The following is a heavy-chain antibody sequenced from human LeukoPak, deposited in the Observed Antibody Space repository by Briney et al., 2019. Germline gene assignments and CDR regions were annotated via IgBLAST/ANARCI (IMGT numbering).Heavy chain of an antibody. CDR2: ISYLGNT. J-gene: IGHJ4*02. CDR3: ARGGSSWQSFDF. V-gene: IGHV4-59*01. CDR1: GGSISDYY. Sequence: SETLSLTCTVSGGSISDYYWNWIRQPPGKGLEWIGYISYLGNTNYSPSLKSRITMSVDTSNTQFSLRLNSVTAADTAVYYCARGGSSWQSFDFWGQGTPVTVSS. D-gene: IGHD6-13*01.